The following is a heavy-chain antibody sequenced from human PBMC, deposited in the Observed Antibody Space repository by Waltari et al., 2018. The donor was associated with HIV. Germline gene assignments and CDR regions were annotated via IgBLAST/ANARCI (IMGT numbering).Heavy chain of an antibody. D-gene: IGHD3-3*01. J-gene: IGHJ3*01. Sequence: QVTLKESGPALVKSTQTLTLTCTFSGFSPSTSGTRVSWIRQPPGKALELLARIDWDDDKFYTTSLKTRLSISKDTSKNQVVLTMTNVDPVDTATYYCARSITIFGVVTKGSDAFDVWGQGTMVTVSS. CDR1: GFSPSTSGTR. CDR2: IDWDDDK. CDR3: ARSITIFGVVTKGSDAFDV. V-gene: IGHV2-70*04.